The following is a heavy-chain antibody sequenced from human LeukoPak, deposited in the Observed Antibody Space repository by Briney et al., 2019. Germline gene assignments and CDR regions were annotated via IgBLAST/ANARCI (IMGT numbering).Heavy chain of an antibody. D-gene: IGHD3-10*01. J-gene: IGHJ4*02. CDR2: IIPILGIA. V-gene: IGHV1-69*04. Sequence: ASVKLSCKASGGTFSSYTISWVRQAPGQGLEWMGRIIPILGIANYAQKFQGRVTITADKSTSTAYMELSSLRSEDTAVYYCARDGGGYGSGSYLYYFDYWGQGTLVTVSS. CDR1: GGTFSSYT. CDR3: ARDGGGYGSGSYLYYFDY.